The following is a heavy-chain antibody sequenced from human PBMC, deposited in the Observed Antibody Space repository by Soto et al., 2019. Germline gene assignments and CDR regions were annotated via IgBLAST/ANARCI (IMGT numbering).Heavy chain of an antibody. CDR3: ARWWLRFDYFDY. CDR1: GGSFSCYC. Sequence: SETLSLTFAVYGGSFSCYCWSWIRQAPGKGLEWIGEINHSGSTNYNPSLKSRVTISVDTSKNQFSLKLSSVTAADTAVYYCARWWLRFDYFDYWGQGTLVSASS. CDR2: INHSGST. J-gene: IGHJ4*02. V-gene: IGHV4-34*01. D-gene: IGHD3-16*01.